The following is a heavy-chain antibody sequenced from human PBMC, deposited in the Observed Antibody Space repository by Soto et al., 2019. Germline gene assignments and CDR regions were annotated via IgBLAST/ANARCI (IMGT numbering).Heavy chain of an antibody. CDR2: TNAGNGNT. CDR1: GYTFTSYA. Sequence: ASVKVSCKASGYTFTSYAMHWVRQAPGQRLEWMGWTNAGNGNTKYSQKFQGRVTITRDTSASTAYMELSSLRSEDTAVYYCARDGVGAISGMDVWGQGTTVTSP. CDR3: ARDGVGAISGMDV. D-gene: IGHD1-26*01. V-gene: IGHV1-3*01. J-gene: IGHJ6*02.